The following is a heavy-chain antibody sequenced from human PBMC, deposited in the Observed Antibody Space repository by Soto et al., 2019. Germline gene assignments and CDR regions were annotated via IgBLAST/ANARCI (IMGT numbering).Heavy chain of an antibody. V-gene: IGHV4-34*01. CDR1: GGSFSGYC. CDR3: ARHEGYRVAAAV. CDR2: ICHGGGA. Sequence: SETLSLTCAVYGGSFSGYCWSWIRQTPGERLEWVGDICHGGGANYNPSLKSRVSFSMDPSKNQFSLKLSSVTAADTAVYYCARHEGYRVAAAVWGQGTLVTVSS. D-gene: IGHD6-13*01. J-gene: IGHJ4*02.